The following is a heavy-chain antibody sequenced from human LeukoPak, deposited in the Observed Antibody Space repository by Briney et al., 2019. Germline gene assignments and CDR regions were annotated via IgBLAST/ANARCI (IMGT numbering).Heavy chain of an antibody. CDR1: GFTFSSYE. D-gene: IGHD2-2*01. J-gene: IGHJ4*02. CDR2: IRSSRSTI. Sequence: GGSLRLSCAASGFTFSSYEMNWVRQAPGKGLGWVSYIRSSRSTIYYADSVKGRFTISRDNAKNSLYLQMNSLRAEDTAVYYCVRGTTYCSTTSCLRYPTIFGYYFDYWGQGTLVTVSS. CDR3: VRGTTYCSTTSCLRYPTIFGYYFDY. V-gene: IGHV3-48*03.